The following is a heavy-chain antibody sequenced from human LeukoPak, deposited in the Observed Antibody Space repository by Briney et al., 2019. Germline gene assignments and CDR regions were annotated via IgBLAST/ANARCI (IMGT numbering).Heavy chain of an antibody. CDR1: GFTFSSYG. J-gene: IGHJ4*02. CDR2: IWYDGSNK. D-gene: IGHD7-27*01. V-gene: IGHV3-33*01. Sequence: GGSLRLSCAASGFTFSSYGIHWVRQAPGKGLEWVAVIWYDGSNKYYADSVKGRLTISRDNSKNTLYLQMNSLRVEDTAVYYCARDLNWGRGFDYWGQGTLVTVSS. CDR3: ARDLNWGRGFDY.